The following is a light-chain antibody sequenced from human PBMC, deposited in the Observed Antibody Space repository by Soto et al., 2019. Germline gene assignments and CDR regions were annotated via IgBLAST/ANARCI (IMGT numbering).Light chain of an antibody. CDR3: QHSYITPRYT. CDR1: QSISSH. J-gene: IGKJ2*01. V-gene: IGKV1-39*01. Sequence: DTQITQSPSSLSASVGDRVTITCRASQSISSHLNWYQHKPGRPPRLLIFASYILEGGVPSRFSGSGSDTYFTLTIDSLQPEDVATYYCQHSYITPRYTFGQGTKWISN. CDR2: ASY.